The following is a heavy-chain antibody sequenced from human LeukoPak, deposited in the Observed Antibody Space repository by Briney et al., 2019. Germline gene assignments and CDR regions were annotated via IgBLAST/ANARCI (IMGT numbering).Heavy chain of an antibody. CDR2: IYASGST. CDR3: ARIHSSGWYDY. Sequence: SETLSLTCTVSDGSINSYFWSWIRQPAGKGLEYIGRIYASGSTNYNPSLKSRVTISVDTSKNQFSLKLSSVTAADTAVYYCARIHSSGWYDYWGQGTLVTVSP. J-gene: IGHJ4*02. CDR1: DGSINSYF. D-gene: IGHD6-19*01. V-gene: IGHV4-4*07.